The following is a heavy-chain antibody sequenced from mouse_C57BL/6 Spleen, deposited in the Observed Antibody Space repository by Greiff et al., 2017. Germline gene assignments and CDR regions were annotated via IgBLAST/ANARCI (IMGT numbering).Heavy chain of an antibody. V-gene: IGHV14-2*01. D-gene: IGHD3-2*02. Sequence: VQLQPSWAELVKPGASVKLSCTASGFNIKDYYMHWVKQRTEQGLEWIGRIDPEDGETKYAPKFQGKATITADTSSNTAYLQLSSLTSEDTAVYYCALDSSGYPYYFDYWGQGTTLTVSS. CDR1: GFNIKDYY. J-gene: IGHJ2*01. CDR2: IDPEDGET. CDR3: ALDSSGYPYYFDY.